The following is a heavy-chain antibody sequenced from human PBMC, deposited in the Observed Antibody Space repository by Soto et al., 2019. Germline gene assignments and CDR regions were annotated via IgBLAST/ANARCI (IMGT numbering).Heavy chain of an antibody. J-gene: IGHJ4*02. D-gene: IGHD3-22*01. CDR3: ARINHYYDSSGPTLAFDY. CDR1: GFSLSTSGMC. Sequence: ASGPTLVNPTQTLTLTCTFSGFSLSTSGMCVSWIRQPPGKALEWLALIDWDDDKYYSTSLKTRLTISKDTSKNQVVLTMTNMDPVDTATYYCARINHYYDSSGPTLAFDYWGQGTLVTVSS. CDR2: IDWDDDK. V-gene: IGHV2-70*01.